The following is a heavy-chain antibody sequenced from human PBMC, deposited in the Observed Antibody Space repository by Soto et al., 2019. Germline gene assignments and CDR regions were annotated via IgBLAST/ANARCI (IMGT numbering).Heavy chain of an antibody. V-gene: IGHV1-18*01. Sequence: QGHLVQSGAEVKKPGTSVKVSCKASGYTFTRYGISWVRQAPGQGLEWMGWISGYNGDTNYAQNLQGRVTMTIDTSTSTAYMELRSLTSDDTAVYYCAKNGQPPYYYYGLDVWGQGTTSPCP. D-gene: IGHD2-8*01. CDR2: ISGYNGDT. J-gene: IGHJ6*02. CDR1: GYTFTRYG. CDR3: AKNGQPPYYYYGLDV.